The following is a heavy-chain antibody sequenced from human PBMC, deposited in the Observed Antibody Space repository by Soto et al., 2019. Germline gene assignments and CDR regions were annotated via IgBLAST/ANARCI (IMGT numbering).Heavy chain of an antibody. CDR3: ARTTSWQWLAPFDY. J-gene: IGHJ4*02. V-gene: IGHV3-33*01. Sequence: PGGSLRLSCAASGFTFSSYGMHWVRQAPGKGLEWVAVIWYDGSNKYYADSVKGRFTISRDNSKNTLYLQMNSLRAEDTAVYYCARTTSWQWLAPFDYWGQGTLVTVSS. CDR2: IWYDGSNK. CDR1: GFTFSSYG. D-gene: IGHD6-19*01.